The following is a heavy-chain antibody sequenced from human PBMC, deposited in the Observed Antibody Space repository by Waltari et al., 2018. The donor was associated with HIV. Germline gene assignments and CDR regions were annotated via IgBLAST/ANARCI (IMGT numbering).Heavy chain of an antibody. Sequence: QVQLVQSGAEVKKTGASVKVSCKVSGYTLSELSIHWVRQAHGKGLEWMGAVDPEDGKTSYAKKFQCSVTLTEDTSRDTAYMELSRLRSDDTAVYYCATDPFLIVVAPGYWGQGTLVTVSS. D-gene: IGHD1-26*01. V-gene: IGHV1-24*01. CDR2: VDPEDGKT. J-gene: IGHJ4*02. CDR3: ATDPFLIVVAPGY. CDR1: GYTLSELS.